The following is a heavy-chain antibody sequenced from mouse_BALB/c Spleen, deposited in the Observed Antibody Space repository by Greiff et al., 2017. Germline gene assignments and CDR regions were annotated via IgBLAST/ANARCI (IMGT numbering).Heavy chain of an antibody. CDR1: GYSITSDYA. CDR2: ISYSGST. CDR3: AREAITTVVDAWFAY. J-gene: IGHJ3*01. D-gene: IGHD1-1*01. V-gene: IGHV3-2*02. Sequence: EVKLMESGPGLVKPSQSLSLTCTVTGYSITSDYAWNWIRQFPGNKLEWMGYISYSGSTSYNPSLKSRISITRDTSKNQFFLQLNSVTTEDTATYYCAREAITTVVDAWFAYWGQGTLVTVSA.